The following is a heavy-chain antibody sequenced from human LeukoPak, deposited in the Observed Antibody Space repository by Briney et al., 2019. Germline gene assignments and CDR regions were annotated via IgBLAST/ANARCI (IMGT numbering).Heavy chain of an antibody. J-gene: IGHJ4*02. CDR2: INHSGST. D-gene: IGHD3-16*02. V-gene: IGHV4-34*01. Sequence: SETLSLTCAVYGGSFSGYYWSWIRQPPGKGLEWIGEINHSGSTNYNPSLKSRVTMSVDTSKNQFSLKLSSVTAADTAVYYCARGGYVWGSYRPFGYFDYWGQGTLVTVSS. CDR1: GGSFSGYY. CDR3: ARGGYVWGSYRPFGYFDY.